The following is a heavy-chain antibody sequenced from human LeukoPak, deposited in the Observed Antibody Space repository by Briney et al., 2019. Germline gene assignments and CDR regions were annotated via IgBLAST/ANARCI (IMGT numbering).Heavy chain of an antibody. Sequence: SVKVSCKASGGTFSSYAISWVRQAPGQGREWMGGIIPIFGTANYAQKFQGRVTITGDESTSRAYMEVSRQRYRDTAVYYCASSDFCSSTSCYPDYWGQGTLVTVSS. J-gene: IGHJ4*02. CDR3: ASSDFCSSTSCYPDY. D-gene: IGHD2-2*01. CDR1: GGTFSSYA. CDR2: IIPIFGTA. V-gene: IGHV1-69*13.